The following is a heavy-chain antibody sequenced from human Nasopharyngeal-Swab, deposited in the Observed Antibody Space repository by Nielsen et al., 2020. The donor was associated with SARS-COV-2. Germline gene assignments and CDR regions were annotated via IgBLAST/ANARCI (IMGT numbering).Heavy chain of an antibody. J-gene: IGHJ4*02. Sequence: SETLSLPCAVYGGSFSGDYWSWIRQPPGKGLEWIGEINHSGSTNYNPTLKSRVTISVDTSKNQFSLKLSSVTAADTAVYYCARPKYSGYDDEFGAYFDYWGQGTLVTVSS. CDR2: INHSGST. D-gene: IGHD5-12*01. CDR1: GGSFSGDY. V-gene: IGHV4-34*01. CDR3: ARPKYSGYDDEFGAYFDY.